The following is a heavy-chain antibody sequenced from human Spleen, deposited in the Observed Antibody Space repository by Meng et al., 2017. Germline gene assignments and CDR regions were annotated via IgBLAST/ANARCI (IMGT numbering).Heavy chain of an antibody. D-gene: IGHD6-19*01. CDR2: INPKSGDT. J-gene: IGHJ5*02. V-gene: IGHV1-2*06. CDR3: ARDMKSIAVAGSWFDP. CDR1: GYNFPDYY. Sequence: ASVKVSCKPSGYNFPDYYIHWVRRAPGQGLEWMGRINPKSGDTHYAQKFQARVTMTTDTSTSTAYMDLRSLRSDDTAVYYCARDMKSIAVAGSWFDPWGQGTLVTVSS.